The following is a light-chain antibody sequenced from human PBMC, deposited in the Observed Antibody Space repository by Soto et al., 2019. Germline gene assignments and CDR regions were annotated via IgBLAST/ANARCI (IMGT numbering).Light chain of an antibody. CDR1: SSDVGGYNY. J-gene: IGLJ1*01. CDR2: AVT. Sequence: QSALTQPASVSGSPGQSITISCTGTSSDVGGYNYVSWYQQHPVKAPKLMIYAVTERPSGVSSRFSGSKSGNTASLTIPGLQAEDEADYYCRSYTSSSTLFGTGTQVTVL. CDR3: RSYTSSSTL. V-gene: IGLV2-14*01.